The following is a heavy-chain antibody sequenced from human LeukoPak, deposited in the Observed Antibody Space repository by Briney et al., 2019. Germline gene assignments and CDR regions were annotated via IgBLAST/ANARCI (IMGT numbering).Heavy chain of an antibody. D-gene: IGHD2-15*01. J-gene: IGHJ4*02. CDR2: ISSSRRTI. CDR1: GFTYSSYN. Sequence: GGSLRLSCAASGFTYSSYNINWVRQAPGKGLEWVSYISSSRRTISYADSVKGRFTISRDNAKNSLYLQMNSLRAEDTAVYYCARSSSRYCSGGSCYSGVLGYFDYWGQGTLVTVSS. V-gene: IGHV3-48*01. CDR3: ARSSSRYCSGGSCYSGVLGYFDY.